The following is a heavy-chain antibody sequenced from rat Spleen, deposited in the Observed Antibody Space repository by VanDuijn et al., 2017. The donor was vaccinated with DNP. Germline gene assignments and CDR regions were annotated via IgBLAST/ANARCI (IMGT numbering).Heavy chain of an antibody. CDR2: ISYDGGST. Sequence: EVQLVESGGGLVQPGRSLKLSCAASGFTFSNYYMAWVRQAPTKGLEWVAYISYDGGSTNCGDSVKGRFTISRDIAKRTLYLQMNSLRSEDTATYYCTTKYDGYYHYWGQGVMVTVSS. CDR3: TTKYDGYYHY. V-gene: IGHV5-20*01. J-gene: IGHJ2*01. D-gene: IGHD1-12*03. CDR1: GFTFSNYY.